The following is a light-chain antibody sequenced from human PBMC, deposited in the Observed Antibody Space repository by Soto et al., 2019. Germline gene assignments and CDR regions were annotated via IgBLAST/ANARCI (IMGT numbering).Light chain of an antibody. CDR1: QNIDSW. V-gene: IGKV1-5*03. J-gene: IGKJ1*01. CDR3: QQYNSYWT. CDR2: KAS. Sequence: DIQMTQSPSTLSASVGDRVTITCRASQNIDSWLAWYQQKPGKAPKLLIYKASSLETGVPSRFSGSGSGTEFTLTIDSLQPDDFATYYCQQYNSYWTFGQGTKVDIK.